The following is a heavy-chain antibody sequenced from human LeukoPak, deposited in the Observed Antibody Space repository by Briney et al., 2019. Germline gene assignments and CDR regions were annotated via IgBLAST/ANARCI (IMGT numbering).Heavy chain of an antibody. Sequence: PGGSLRLSCAASGFTLSSYSMNWVRQAPGKGLEWVSYISTTSRTIHYADSVKGRFTISRDNAKNSLYLQMNSLRAEDTALYYCARSVAASSDYWGQGTLVTVSS. V-gene: IGHV3-48*04. CDR3: ARSVAASSDY. CDR2: ISTTSRTI. D-gene: IGHD2-15*01. CDR1: GFTLSSYS. J-gene: IGHJ4*02.